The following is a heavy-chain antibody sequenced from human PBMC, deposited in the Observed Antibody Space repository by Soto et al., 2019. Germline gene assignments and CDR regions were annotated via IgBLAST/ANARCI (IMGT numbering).Heavy chain of an antibody. CDR3: ARDSGSYGGFDY. CDR1: GGSTSSGGYS. CDR2: IYHSGST. Sequence: SETLSPTCAVSGGSTSSGGYSWSWIRQPPGKGLEWIGYIYHSGSTYYNPSLKSRVTISVDRSKNQFSLKLSSVTAADTAVYYCARDSGSYGGFDYWGQGTLVTVSS. J-gene: IGHJ4*02. V-gene: IGHV4-30-2*01. D-gene: IGHD1-26*01.